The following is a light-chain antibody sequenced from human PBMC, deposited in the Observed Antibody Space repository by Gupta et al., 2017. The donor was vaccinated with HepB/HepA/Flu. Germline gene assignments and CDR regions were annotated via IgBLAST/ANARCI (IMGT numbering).Light chain of an antibody. CDR1: SSDIGTNF. J-gene: IGLJ1*01. V-gene: IGLV1-47*01. CDR3: AACDASLSGYV. Sequence: QSVLTQPPSAYGTPGQRVTISCSGGSSDIGTNFVYWYQQLPGTAPKLLIYRNNERPSGVPDRFSGSKSGASASLAISGLRSEDEADYYCAACDASLSGYVFGTGTKLTVL. CDR2: RNN.